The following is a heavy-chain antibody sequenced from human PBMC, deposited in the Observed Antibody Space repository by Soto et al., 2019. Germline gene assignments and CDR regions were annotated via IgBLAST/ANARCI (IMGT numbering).Heavy chain of an antibody. CDR1: GGTFSSYV. J-gene: IGHJ6*02. CDR3: ARGRYDRFGRYYSGLDD. CDR2: IIPKFGTT. D-gene: IGHD3-10*01. Sequence: QVQLVQSGAEVKKPGTSVKVSCKGSGGTFSSYVISWVRQAPGQGLERVGGIIPKFGTTKYAKKFQGRVTLTADESTIIVYMELSSLRSQDTAVYYCARGRYDRFGRYYSGLDDWGQGTTVTVS. V-gene: IGHV1-69*12.